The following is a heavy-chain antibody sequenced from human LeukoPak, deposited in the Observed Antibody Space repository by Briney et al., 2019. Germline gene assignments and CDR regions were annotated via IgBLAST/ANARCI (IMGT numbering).Heavy chain of an antibody. CDR2: IKPDGSEK. J-gene: IGHJ4*02. CDR3: ARDTMGATDY. Sequence: GGSLRLSCAASGFTFSSYWMSWVRQAPRKGLEWVANIKPDGSEKYYVDSVKGRFTISRDNAKNSLYLQMNSLRAEDTAVYFCARDTMGATDYWGQGTLVTVSS. D-gene: IGHD1-26*01. CDR1: GFTFSSYW. V-gene: IGHV3-7*01.